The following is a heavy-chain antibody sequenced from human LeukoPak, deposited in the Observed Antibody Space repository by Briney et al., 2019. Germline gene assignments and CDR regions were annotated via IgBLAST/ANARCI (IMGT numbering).Heavy chain of an antibody. V-gene: IGHV4-59*01. Sequence: PSETLSLTCTVSGYSISSYYWSWIRQPPGKGLEWIGYIYYSGSTNYNPSLKSRVTISVDTSKNQFSLKLSSVTAADTAVYYCTRGNYYDSSTYYRAFDIWGQGTMVTVSS. D-gene: IGHD3-22*01. CDR2: IYYSGST. J-gene: IGHJ3*02. CDR3: TRGNYYDSSTYYRAFDI. CDR1: GYSISSYY.